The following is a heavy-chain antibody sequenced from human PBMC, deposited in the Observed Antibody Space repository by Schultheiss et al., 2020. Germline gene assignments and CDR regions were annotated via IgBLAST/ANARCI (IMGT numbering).Heavy chain of an antibody. J-gene: IGHJ6*03. CDR2: INHSGST. V-gene: IGHV4-34*01. Sequence: SETLSLTCAVYGGSFSGYYWSWIRQPPGKGLEWIGEINHSGSTNYNPSLKSRVTISVDTSKNQFSLKLSSVTAADTAVYYCARDIPEWLLHYYYYYMDVWGKGTTVTVSS. D-gene: IGHD3-3*01. CDR1: GGSFSGYY. CDR3: ARDIPEWLLHYYYYYMDV.